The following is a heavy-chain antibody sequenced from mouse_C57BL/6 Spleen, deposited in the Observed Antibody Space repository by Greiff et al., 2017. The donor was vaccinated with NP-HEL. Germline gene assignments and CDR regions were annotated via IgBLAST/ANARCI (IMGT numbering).Heavy chain of an antibody. D-gene: IGHD1-1*01. V-gene: IGHV1-42*01. CDR2: INPSTGGT. J-gene: IGHJ4*01. CDR1: GYSFTGYY. Sequence: EVQLQQSGPELVKPGASVKISCKASGYSFTGYYMNWVKQSPEQSLEWIGEINPSTGGTTYNQKFKAKATLTVDKSSSTAYMQLKSLTSEDSAVYYGARLRSAYAMDYWGQGTSVTVSS. CDR3: ARLRSAYAMDY.